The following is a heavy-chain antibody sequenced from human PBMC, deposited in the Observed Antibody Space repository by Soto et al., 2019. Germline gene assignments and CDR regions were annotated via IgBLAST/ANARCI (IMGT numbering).Heavy chain of an antibody. J-gene: IGHJ4*02. CDR1: GVTLSSYA. V-gene: IGHV3-23*01. Sequence: PXGSLRLSCAAAGVTLSSYAMSWVRRAPGEGLEWVSAISGSGGSTYYADSVKGRFTISRDNSKNTLYLQMNSLRAEDTAVYYCAKDHSYLEGGYWGQGTLVTVSS. CDR3: AKDHSYLEGGY. D-gene: IGHD2-15*01. CDR2: ISGSGGST.